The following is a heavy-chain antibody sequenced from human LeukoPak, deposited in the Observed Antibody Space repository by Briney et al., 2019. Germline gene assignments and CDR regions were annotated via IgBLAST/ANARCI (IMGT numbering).Heavy chain of an antibody. V-gene: IGHV1-18*01. D-gene: IGHD6-13*01. CDR1: GYTFTSYG. Sequence: ASVKVSCKASGYTFTSYGISGVRQAPGQGLEWMGWISAYNGNTNYAQKLQGRVTMTTDTSTSTAYMELRSLRSDDTAVYYCARDPLPHVQLVLNGWFDPWGQGTLVTVSS. CDR3: ARDPLPHVQLVLNGWFDP. CDR2: ISAYNGNT. J-gene: IGHJ5*02.